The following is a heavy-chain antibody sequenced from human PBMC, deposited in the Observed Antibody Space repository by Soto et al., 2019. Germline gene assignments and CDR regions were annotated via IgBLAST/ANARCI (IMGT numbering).Heavy chain of an antibody. CDR3: ARGDEGYYDSSGYYYYYYGMDV. D-gene: IGHD3-22*01. J-gene: IGHJ6*02. V-gene: IGHV3-33*01. Sequence: GGSLRLSCAASGFNFSSYGMHWVRQAPGKGLEWVAVIWYDGSNKYYADSVKGRFTISRDNSKNTLYLQMNSLRAEDTAVYYCARGDEGYYDSSGYYYYYYGMDVWGQGTTVTSP. CDR1: GFNFSSYG. CDR2: IWYDGSNK.